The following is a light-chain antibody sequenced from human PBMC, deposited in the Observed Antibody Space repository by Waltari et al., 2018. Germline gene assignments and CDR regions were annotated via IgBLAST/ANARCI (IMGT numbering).Light chain of an antibody. CDR1: QSVGRT. CDR3: QHYVRLPVT. Sequence: IVLTQSPGTLSLSPGERATLPCRASQSVGRTLAWYQQKPGQAPRLLIYGASSRATGVPDRFSGSGSGTDFSLTISSLEPEDFAVYFCQHYVRLPVTFGPGTKVEIK. J-gene: IGKJ1*01. CDR2: GAS. V-gene: IGKV3-20*01.